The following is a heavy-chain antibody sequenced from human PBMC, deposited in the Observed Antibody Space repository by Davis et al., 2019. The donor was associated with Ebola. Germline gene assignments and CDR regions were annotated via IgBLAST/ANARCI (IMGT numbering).Heavy chain of an antibody. Sequence: GESLKISCAASGFTFSSYSMNWVRQAPGKGLEWVSSISSSSSYIYYADSVKGRFTISRDNAKNSLYLQMNSLRAEDTAVYYCARDLWGSGNAEVDYWGQGTLVTVSS. CDR2: ISSSSSYI. CDR3: ARDLWGSGNAEVDY. J-gene: IGHJ4*02. D-gene: IGHD3-10*01. CDR1: GFTFSSYS. V-gene: IGHV3-21*01.